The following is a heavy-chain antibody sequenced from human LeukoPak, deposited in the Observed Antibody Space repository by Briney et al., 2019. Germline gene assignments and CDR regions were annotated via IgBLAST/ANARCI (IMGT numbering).Heavy chain of an antibody. CDR2: ISAYNGNT. D-gene: IGHD2-2*01. J-gene: IGHJ3*02. Sequence: ASVMVSCKASGYTFTSYGISWLRRVPGQGLEWMGWISAYNGNTNYAQELQGRVTMTTDTSTRTACMELRSLRSDDTAVYYCAKIVVVPAATQYVAAFDIWGQGTMVTVSS. CDR3: AKIVVVPAATQYVAAFDI. V-gene: IGHV1-18*01. CDR1: GYTFTSYG.